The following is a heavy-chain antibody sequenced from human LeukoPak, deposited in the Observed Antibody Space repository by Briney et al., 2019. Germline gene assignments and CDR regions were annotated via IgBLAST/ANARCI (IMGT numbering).Heavy chain of an antibody. CDR1: GFTFDDYA. Sequence: GRSPRLSCAASGFTFDDYAMHWVRQAPGKGLEWVSGISWNSCSIGYADSVKGRFTISRDNAKNSLYLQMNSLRAEDTALYYCAKDMDRGYTPRFDYWGQGTLVTVSS. V-gene: IGHV3-9*01. CDR3: AKDMDRGYTPRFDY. D-gene: IGHD5-18*01. J-gene: IGHJ4*02. CDR2: ISWNSCSI.